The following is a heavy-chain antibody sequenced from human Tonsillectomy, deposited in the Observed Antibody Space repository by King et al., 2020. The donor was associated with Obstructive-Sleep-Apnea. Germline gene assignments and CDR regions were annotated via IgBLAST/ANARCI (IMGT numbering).Heavy chain of an antibody. CDR2: IYYSGSA. Sequence: MQLQESGPGLVKPSETLSLTCTVSGGSVSSGSYYWSWIRQPPGKGLEWIGYIYYSGSANYNPSLKSRVTISVDTSKNQFSLKLSSVTAADTAVYYCARGNDFWSGYYIRSWGQGTLVTVSS. CDR1: GGSVSSGSYY. V-gene: IGHV4-61*01. D-gene: IGHD3-3*01. J-gene: IGHJ4*02. CDR3: ARGNDFWSGYYIRS.